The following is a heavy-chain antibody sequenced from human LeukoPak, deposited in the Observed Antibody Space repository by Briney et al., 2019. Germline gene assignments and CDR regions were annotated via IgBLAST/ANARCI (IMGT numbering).Heavy chain of an antibody. CDR3: ARLYSGSWDNYYYYYYMDV. D-gene: IGHD6-13*01. J-gene: IGHJ6*03. CDR2: IYPDDSDT. Sequence: GESLKISCKASGYRFTSFWIGWVRQVPGKGLEYMAIIYPDDSDTRYSPSFQGQVTISADKSISTAYLQWNSLKASDTAMYYCARLYSGSWDNYYYYYYMDVWGKGTTVTVTS. CDR1: GYRFTSFW. V-gene: IGHV5-51*01.